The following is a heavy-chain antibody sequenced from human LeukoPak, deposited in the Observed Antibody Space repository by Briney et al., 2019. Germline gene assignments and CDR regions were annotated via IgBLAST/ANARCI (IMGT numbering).Heavy chain of an antibody. V-gene: IGHV4-39*01. CDR3: ARRGYYDSSGHYSGDI. J-gene: IGHJ3*02. D-gene: IGHD3-22*01. Sequence: SETLSLTCTVSGGSISSSSYYWGWIRQPPGKGLEWIGSIYYSGRTYYNPSLKSRVTISVDTSKNQFSLKLSSVTAADTAVYYCARRGYYDSSGHYSGDIWDQGTMVTVSS. CDR1: GGSISSSSYY. CDR2: IYYSGRT.